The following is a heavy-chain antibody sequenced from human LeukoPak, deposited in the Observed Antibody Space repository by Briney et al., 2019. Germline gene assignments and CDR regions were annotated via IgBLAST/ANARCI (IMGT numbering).Heavy chain of an antibody. Sequence: GRSLRLSCAASGFTFSSYAMHWVRQAPGKGLEWVAVISYDGSNKYYVDSVKGRFTISRDNSKNTLYLQMNSLRAEDTAVYYCARDQGILTGDYYYGMDVWGKGTTVTVSS. D-gene: IGHD3-9*01. J-gene: IGHJ6*04. CDR3: ARDQGILTGDYYYGMDV. V-gene: IGHV3-30*04. CDR1: GFTFSSYA. CDR2: ISYDGSNK.